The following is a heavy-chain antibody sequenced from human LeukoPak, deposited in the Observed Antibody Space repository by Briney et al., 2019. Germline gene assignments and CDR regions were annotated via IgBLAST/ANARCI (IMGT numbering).Heavy chain of an antibody. CDR3: AKSGGYGLIDY. D-gene: IGHD1-26*01. V-gene: IGHV4-39*01. CDR1: GASVSGDPYY. J-gene: IGHJ4*02. Sequence: SETLSLTCTVSGASVSGDPYYWGWIRQPPGKGLEWIGNIYYSGSTYYNASLQSRVTISIETSKNQFSLRLNSVTAADTAMYYCAKSGGYGLIDYWGQGTLVTVSS. CDR2: IYYSGST.